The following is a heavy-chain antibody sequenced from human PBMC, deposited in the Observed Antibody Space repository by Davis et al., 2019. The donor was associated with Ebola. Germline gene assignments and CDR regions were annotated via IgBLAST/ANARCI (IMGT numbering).Heavy chain of an antibody. CDR1: GFTFRSYA. CDR2: ISGSGGST. Sequence: PGGSLRLSCAASGFTFRSYAMSWVRQAPGTGLEWVSEISGSGGSTNYADSVKGRFTISRDNAKNSLYLQMNSLRAEDTAVYYCARDLMIVVVITEGAFDIWGQGTMVTVSS. J-gene: IGHJ3*02. V-gene: IGHV3-23*01. CDR3: ARDLMIVVVITEGAFDI. D-gene: IGHD3-22*01.